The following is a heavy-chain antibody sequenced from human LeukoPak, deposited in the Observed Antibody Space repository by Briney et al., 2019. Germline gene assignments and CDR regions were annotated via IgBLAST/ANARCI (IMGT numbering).Heavy chain of an antibody. D-gene: IGHD6-19*01. J-gene: IGHJ4*02. V-gene: IGHV1-69*13. Sequence: GASVKVSCKASGGTFSSYAISWVRQAPGQGLEWMGGIIPIFGTANYAQKFQGRVMITADESTGTAYMELSSLRSEDTAVYYCASSGIAVAGVDYWGQGTLVTVSS. CDR3: ASSGIAVAGVDY. CDR2: IIPIFGTA. CDR1: GGTFSSYA.